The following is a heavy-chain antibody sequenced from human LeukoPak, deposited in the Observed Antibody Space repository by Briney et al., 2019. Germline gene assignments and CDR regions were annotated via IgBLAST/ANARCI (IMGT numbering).Heavy chain of an antibody. Sequence: GGSLRLSCAASGFTVSSNYMSWVRQAPGKGLEWVAVIWNDGSNKYYADSVKGRFTISRDNSKNTLYLQMNSLRADDTAVYSCARASGPFDYWGHGTLVTVSS. CDR2: IWNDGSNK. CDR3: ARASGPFDY. V-gene: IGHV3-33*08. D-gene: IGHD3-10*01. J-gene: IGHJ4*01. CDR1: GFTVSSNY.